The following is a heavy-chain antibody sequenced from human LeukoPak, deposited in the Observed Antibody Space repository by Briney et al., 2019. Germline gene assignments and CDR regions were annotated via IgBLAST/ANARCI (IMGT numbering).Heavy chain of an antibody. CDR3: AKHLVRGSDYYHGLDV. CDR2: ITSSGADT. D-gene: IGHD3-10*01. V-gene: IGHV3-23*01. CDR1: GFNFRIYA. Sequence: PGGSLRLSCAASGFNFRIYAMSWVRQAPGKGLEWVSAITSSGADTYFADPVKGRFTISRDNSKSTLYLQMDSLRAEDTAVYYCAKHLVRGSDYYHGLDVWGQGTTVTVSS. J-gene: IGHJ6*02.